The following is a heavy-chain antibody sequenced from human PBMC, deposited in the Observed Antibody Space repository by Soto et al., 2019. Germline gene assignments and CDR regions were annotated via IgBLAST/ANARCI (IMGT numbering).Heavy chain of an antibody. CDR3: ARGWNYYDSSGYRQYFDY. J-gene: IGHJ4*02. V-gene: IGHV1-69*13. CDR2: IIPIFGTA. CDR1: GGTFSSYA. D-gene: IGHD3-22*01. Sequence: SVKVSCKASGGTFSSYAISWVRQAPGQGLEWMGGIIPIFGTANYAQKFQGRVTITADESTSTAYMELSSLRSEDTAVYYCARGWNYYDSSGYRQYFDYWGQGTLVTVSS.